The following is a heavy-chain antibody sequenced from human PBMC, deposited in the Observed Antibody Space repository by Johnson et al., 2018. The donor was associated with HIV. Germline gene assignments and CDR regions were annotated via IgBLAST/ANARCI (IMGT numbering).Heavy chain of an antibody. V-gene: IGHV3-23*04. Sequence: VQLVESGGGLVQPGGSLRLSCAASGFNFSSYAMSWVRQAPGKGLEWVSAISGSGGTTTYADSVKGRFTISRDHSRNRLYIQMNSLRVEDTGVYYCARGGLTYYYDSSGYPDAFDIWGQGTMVTVSS. CDR3: ARGGLTYYYDSSGYPDAFDI. J-gene: IGHJ3*02. CDR2: ISGSGGTT. D-gene: IGHD3-22*01. CDR1: GFNFSSYA.